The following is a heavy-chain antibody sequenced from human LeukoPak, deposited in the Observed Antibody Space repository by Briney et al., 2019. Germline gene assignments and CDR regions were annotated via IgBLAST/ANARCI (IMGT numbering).Heavy chain of an antibody. J-gene: IGHJ4*02. Sequence: GGSLRLSCAASGFTFSSYAMHWVRQAPGKGLEWVAVISYDGSNKYYADSVKGRFTISRDNSKSTLYLQMNSLRAEDTAVYYCARDLVTANYYDSSGYTKGWGQGTLVTVSS. CDR1: GFTFSSYA. D-gene: IGHD3-22*01. CDR2: ISYDGSNK. CDR3: ARDLVTANYYDSSGYTKG. V-gene: IGHV3-30*04.